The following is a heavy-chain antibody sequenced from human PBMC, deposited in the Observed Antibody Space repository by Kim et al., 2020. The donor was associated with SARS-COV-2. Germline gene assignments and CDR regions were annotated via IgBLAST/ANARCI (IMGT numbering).Heavy chain of an antibody. D-gene: IGHD5-18*01. CDR2: IIPIFGTA. Sequence: SVKVSCKASGGTFSSYAISWVRQAPGQGLEWMGGIIPIFGTANYAQKFQGRVTITADESTSTAYMELRSLRSEDTAVYYCERDLGDLGAWIEPRDYWGQGTLVPVSS. J-gene: IGHJ4*02. V-gene: IGHV1-69*13. CDR3: ERDLGDLGAWIEPRDY. CDR1: GGTFSSYA.